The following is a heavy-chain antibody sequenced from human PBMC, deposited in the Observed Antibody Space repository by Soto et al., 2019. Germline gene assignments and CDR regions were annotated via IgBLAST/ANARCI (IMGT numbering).Heavy chain of an antibody. CDR1: GASINNGAYY. V-gene: IGHV4-31*03. CDR3: ARPNYGDYGAQPDH. J-gene: IGHJ4*02. D-gene: IGHD4-17*01. Sequence: QVQLQESGPGLVKPAQTLSLTCTVSGASINNGAYYWNWVRQHPEKGLEWIGYIRYSGNTYYNPSLKGGFIIPQDTCKNQSSLMLSSVPAADTAMYYCARPNYGDYGAQPDHWGQGTPVPVSS. CDR2: IRYSGNT.